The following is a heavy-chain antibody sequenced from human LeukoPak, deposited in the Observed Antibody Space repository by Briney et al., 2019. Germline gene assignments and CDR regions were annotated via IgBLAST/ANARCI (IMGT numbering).Heavy chain of an antibody. D-gene: IGHD3-9*01. CDR2: ISSNGGST. V-gene: IGHV3-64*01. CDR3: ARGAILTGPPPDY. CDR1: GFTFSSYA. Sequence: GGSLRLSCAASGFTFSSYAMHWVRQAPGKGLEYVSAISSNGGSTYYANSVKGRFTISRDNSKNTLYLQMGSLRAEDMAVYYCARGAILTGPPPDYWGQGTLVTVSS. J-gene: IGHJ4*02.